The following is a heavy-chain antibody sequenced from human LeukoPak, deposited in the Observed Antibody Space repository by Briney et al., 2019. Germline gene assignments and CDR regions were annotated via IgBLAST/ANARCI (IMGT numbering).Heavy chain of an antibody. CDR2: IIPIFGTA. CDR3: ARDGPDAFDI. Sequence: ASVKVSCKASGGTFSSYAISWVRQAPGQGLEWMGGIIPIFGTANYAQKFQGRVAITTDESTSTAYMELSSLRSEDTAVYYCARDGPDAFDIWGQGTMVTVSS. V-gene: IGHV1-69*05. J-gene: IGHJ3*02. CDR1: GGTFSSYA.